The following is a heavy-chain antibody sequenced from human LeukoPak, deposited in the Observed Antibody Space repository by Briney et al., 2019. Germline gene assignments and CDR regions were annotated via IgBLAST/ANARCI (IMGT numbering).Heavy chain of an antibody. J-gene: IGHJ4*02. Sequence: SETLSLTCTVSGGSITSSSYYWGWIRQPPGKGLEWIGNMYYSGNTYYNPSLKSRVTISVDTSKNQFSLKLSSVAAADTAVYYCARGRRDGYNLKYFDYWGQGTLVTVSS. CDR3: ARGRRDGYNLKYFDY. D-gene: IGHD5-24*01. CDR1: GGSITSSSYY. V-gene: IGHV4-39*01. CDR2: MYYSGNT.